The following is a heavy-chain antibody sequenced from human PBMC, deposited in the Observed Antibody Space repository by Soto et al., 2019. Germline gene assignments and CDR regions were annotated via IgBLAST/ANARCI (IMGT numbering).Heavy chain of an antibody. Sequence: ASVKVSCKASGYTFTSYGISWVRQAPGQGLEWMGWISAYNGNTNYAQKLQGRVTMTTDTSTSTAYMELRSLRSDDTAVYYCARSEGATIDYYYYGMDVWGQGTTVTVSS. CDR2: ISAYNGNT. CDR3: ARSEGATIDYYYYGMDV. J-gene: IGHJ6*02. CDR1: GYTFTSYG. D-gene: IGHD1-26*01. V-gene: IGHV1-18*01.